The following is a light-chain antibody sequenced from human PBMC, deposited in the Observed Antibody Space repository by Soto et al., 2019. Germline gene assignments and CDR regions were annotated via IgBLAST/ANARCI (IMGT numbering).Light chain of an antibody. Sequence: EIVLTQSPGTLSLSPGERATLSCRASQSVSSSYLAWYQHKPGQAPRLLIYGASTRATGIPDRFSGSGSGTDFTLTIARLEPGDFAVYYCQQYGNSPQTFGQGTKVDIK. V-gene: IGKV3-20*01. CDR1: QSVSSSY. CDR3: QQYGNSPQT. CDR2: GAS. J-gene: IGKJ1*01.